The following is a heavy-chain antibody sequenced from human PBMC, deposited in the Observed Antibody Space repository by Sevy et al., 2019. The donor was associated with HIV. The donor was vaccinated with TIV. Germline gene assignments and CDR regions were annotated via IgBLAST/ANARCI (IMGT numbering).Heavy chain of an antibody. CDR3: ARKQFVLPFDY. V-gene: IGHV3-30*04. Sequence: GGSLRLSCAASGFTFSDYAIHWVRQAPGKGLEWLAVISYHGRNQFYADSVRGRFTISRVDSKNTVYLQMNSLRPDDTTVYYCARKQFVLPFDYWGQGTLVTVSS. CDR2: ISYHGRNQ. J-gene: IGHJ4*02. CDR1: GFTFSDYA. D-gene: IGHD6-6*01.